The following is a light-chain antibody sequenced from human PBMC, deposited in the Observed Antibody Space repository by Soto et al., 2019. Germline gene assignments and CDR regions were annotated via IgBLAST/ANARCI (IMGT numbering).Light chain of an antibody. J-gene: IGLJ1*01. CDR1: SSNVGGNC. V-gene: IGLV1-51*01. Sequence: SVVTLPHSLSAAPGQTVTNSFSGRSSNVGGNCVSWSQQLPRNAPKTLIYEDNELPSAMPDRFSGYKSVTSATLSITVFQTGYEAVYYCGSWENSRRPYLFGTGTKV. CDR3: GSWENSRRPYL. CDR2: EDN.